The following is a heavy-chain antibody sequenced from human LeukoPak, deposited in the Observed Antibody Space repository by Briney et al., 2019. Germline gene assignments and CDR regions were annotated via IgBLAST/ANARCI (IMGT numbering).Heavy chain of an antibody. CDR1: GFTFATYA. V-gene: IGHV3-23*01. CDR2: ISISSVDS. CDR3: AKDRELLFAHCWFDL. D-gene: IGHD1-26*01. Sequence: GGSLRLSCAASGFTFATYAMSWVRQAPGKGLEWVGGISISSVDSYYADSVKGRFSISRDDSKNTLYLQMNRLRDEDTAIYYCAKDRELLFAHCWFDLWGQGTLVTVSP. J-gene: IGHJ5*02.